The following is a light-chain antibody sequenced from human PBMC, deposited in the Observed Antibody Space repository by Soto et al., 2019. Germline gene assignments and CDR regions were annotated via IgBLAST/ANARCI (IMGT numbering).Light chain of an antibody. V-gene: IGLV1-40*01. J-gene: IGLJ3*02. CDR1: SSNIGAHND. Sequence: QSVLTQPPSVSGAPGQRVTISCTGSSSNIGAHNDVHWYQQLPGTAPKLLIYANNNRPSGVPDRFSGSKSGTSASLAITGLQAEDEADYYCQSYDISLSGYWVFGGGTKLTVL. CDR3: QSYDISLSGYWV. CDR2: ANN.